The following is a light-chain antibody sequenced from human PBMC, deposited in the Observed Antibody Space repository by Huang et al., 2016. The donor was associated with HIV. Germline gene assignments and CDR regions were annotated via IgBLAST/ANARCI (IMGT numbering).Light chain of an antibody. CDR3: QQRSNWPGT. CDR1: QSVSSY. V-gene: IGKV3-11*01. J-gene: IGKJ3*01. Sequence: EIVLTQSPATLSLSPGERATLSCRASQSVSSYLAWYQQKPGQAPRLLIYDASNRATGIPARFRGSGSGTDFTLTISSLEPEDFAVYYCQQRSNWPGTFGPGTKVDIK. CDR2: DAS.